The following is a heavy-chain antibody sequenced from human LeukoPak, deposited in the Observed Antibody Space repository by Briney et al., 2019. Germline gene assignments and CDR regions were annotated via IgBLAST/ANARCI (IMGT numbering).Heavy chain of an antibody. V-gene: IGHV4-38-2*02. J-gene: IGHJ5*02. D-gene: IGHD3-10*01. Sequence: SETLSLTCTVSGYSISSGYYWGWIRQPPGKGLEWIGSIYHSGRTFYNPSLKSRVTISVDTSKNQFSLKLSSVTAADTAVYYCARSVLWFGEYHESSPPSHGFDPWGQGTLVTVSS. CDR2: IYHSGRT. CDR3: ARSVLWFGEYHESSPPSHGFDP. CDR1: GYSISSGYY.